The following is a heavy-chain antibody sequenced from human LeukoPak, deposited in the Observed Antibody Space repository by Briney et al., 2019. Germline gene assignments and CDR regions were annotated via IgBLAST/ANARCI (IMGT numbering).Heavy chain of an antibody. CDR1: GGSISSGSYY. J-gene: IGHJ3*02. CDR2: IYTSGST. V-gene: IGHV4-61*02. D-gene: IGHD4-23*01. CDR3: ARDVGANTVVTLHAFDI. Sequence: PSETLSLTCTVSGGSISSGSYYWSWIRQPAGKGLEWIGRIYTSGSTNYYPSLKSRVTISVDTSKNQFSLKLSSVTAADTAVYYCARDVGANTVVTLHAFDIWGQGAMVTVSS.